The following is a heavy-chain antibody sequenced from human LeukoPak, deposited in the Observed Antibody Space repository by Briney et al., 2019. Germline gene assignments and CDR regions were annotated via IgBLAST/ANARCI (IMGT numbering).Heavy chain of an antibody. CDR3: ANVRGYSYGYFDY. J-gene: IGHJ4*02. Sequence: GGSLRLSCAASGFTFDDCAMHWVRQVPGKGLEWVSGISWNSGDIGYADSVKGRFTISRDNAKNSLFLQMNSLRTEDTAFYYCANVRGYSYGYFDYWGQGILVTVSS. CDR2: ISWNSGDI. CDR1: GFTFDDCA. V-gene: IGHV3-9*01. D-gene: IGHD5-18*01.